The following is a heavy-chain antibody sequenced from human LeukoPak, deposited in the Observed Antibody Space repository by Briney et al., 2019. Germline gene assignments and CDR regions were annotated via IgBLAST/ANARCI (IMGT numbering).Heavy chain of an antibody. Sequence: SETLSLTCTVSGYSTSSGYYWGWIRQPPGKGLEWIGSIYHGGSTYYNPSLKSRVTISVDTSKNQFSLKLSSVTAADTAVYYCASFVLSSGWYFDYWGQGTLVTVSS. CDR2: IYHGGST. CDR1: GYSTSSGYY. V-gene: IGHV4-38-2*02. D-gene: IGHD6-19*01. CDR3: ASFVLSSGWYFDY. J-gene: IGHJ4*02.